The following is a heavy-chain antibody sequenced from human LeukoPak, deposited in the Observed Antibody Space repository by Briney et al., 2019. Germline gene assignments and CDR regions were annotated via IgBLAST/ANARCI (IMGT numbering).Heavy chain of an antibody. D-gene: IGHD1-26*01. J-gene: IGHJ4*02. CDR1: GFTFSSYN. V-gene: IGHV3-48*04. Sequence: GGSLRLSCAASGFTFSSYNMNWVRQAPGKGLEWLSYISSSSSTIYYADSVKGRFTISRDNAKKSLYLQMNSLRAEDTAVYYCARDRDSGSHKTAYWGQGTLVTVSS. CDR2: ISSSSSTI. CDR3: ARDRDSGSHKTAY.